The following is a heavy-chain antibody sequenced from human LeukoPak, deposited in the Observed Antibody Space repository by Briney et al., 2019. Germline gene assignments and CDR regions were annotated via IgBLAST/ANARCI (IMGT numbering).Heavy chain of an antibody. Sequence: GGSLRLSCAASGFTFSSYSMNWVRQAPGKGLEWVSSISSSSSYIYYADSVKGRFTISRDNAKNSLYLQMNSLRAEDTAVYYCVRGAAMVTYYFDYWGQGTLVTVSS. D-gene: IGHD5-18*01. V-gene: IGHV3-21*01. CDR3: VRGAAMVTYYFDY. CDR2: ISSSSSYI. J-gene: IGHJ4*02. CDR1: GFTFSSYS.